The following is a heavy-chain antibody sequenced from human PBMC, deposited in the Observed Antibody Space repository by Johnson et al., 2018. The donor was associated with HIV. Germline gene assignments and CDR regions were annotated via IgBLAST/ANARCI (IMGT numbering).Heavy chain of an antibody. CDR1: GFTVRSNY. CDR2: IYTGGNT. D-gene: IGHD3-22*01. CDR3: AKDRYYYDSSGYYYVHDAFDI. J-gene: IGHJ3*02. V-gene: IGHV3-66*01. Sequence: QLVESGGGVVQPGRSLRLSCVVSGFTVRSNYMSWVRQAPGMGLEWVSVIYTGGNTYYANSVKDRFTISRDNSKNTLYLQMNSLRAEDTAIYYCAKDRYYYDSSGYYYVHDAFDIWGQGTMVTVSS.